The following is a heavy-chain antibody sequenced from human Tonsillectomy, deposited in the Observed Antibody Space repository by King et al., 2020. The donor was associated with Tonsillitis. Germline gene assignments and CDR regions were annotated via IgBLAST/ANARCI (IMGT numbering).Heavy chain of an antibody. V-gene: IGHV4-59*01. CDR3: ARDRFIAVAGTGGDAFDI. J-gene: IGHJ3*02. CDR1: GGSISSYY. D-gene: IGHD6-19*01. CDR2: IYYSGST. Sequence: QLQESGPGLVKPSETLSLTCTVSGGSISSYYWSWIRQPPGKGLEWIGYIYYSGSTNYNPSLKSRVPISVDTSKNQFSLKLSSVTAADTAVYYCARDRFIAVAGTGGDAFDIWGQGTMVTVSS.